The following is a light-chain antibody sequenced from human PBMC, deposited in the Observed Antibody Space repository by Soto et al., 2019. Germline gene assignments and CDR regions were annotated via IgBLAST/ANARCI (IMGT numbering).Light chain of an antibody. Sequence: DIQMTQSPSTLSASVGDRVTITCRASQSISSSLAWYQQKPGTAPKLLIYKASTLQSGVPSRFSGSGSGTEFTLTISSLQPDESATYYCQQYNDNWTFGQGTKVEIK. CDR1: QSISSS. CDR3: QQYNDNWT. CDR2: KAS. J-gene: IGKJ1*01. V-gene: IGKV1-5*03.